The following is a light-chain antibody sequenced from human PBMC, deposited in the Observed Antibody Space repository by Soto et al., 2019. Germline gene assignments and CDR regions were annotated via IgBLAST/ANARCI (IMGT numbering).Light chain of an antibody. CDR2: GAS. Sequence: EIVMTQSPATLSVSPGERATLSCRASQSVRLNLAWYQQKPGQAPRLLIYGASTRATGIPGRFSGSASGTEFTLTISSLQSEDFAVYYWQQYNNWPPSITFGQGTRLEIK. CDR3: QQYNNWPPSIT. CDR1: QSVRLN. J-gene: IGKJ5*01. V-gene: IGKV3-15*01.